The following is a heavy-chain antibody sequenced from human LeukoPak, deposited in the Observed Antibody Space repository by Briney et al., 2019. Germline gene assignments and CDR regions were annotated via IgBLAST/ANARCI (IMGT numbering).Heavy chain of an antibody. CDR2: ISGSGGST. J-gene: IGHJ4*02. Sequence: GGSLRLSCAASGFTFSSYAMSWVRQAPGKGLEWVSVISGSGGSTYSADSVKGRFTISRDNAKNTLFLQMNSLRAEDTAIYYCGRSGDFWSGSGVAYWGQGTLVTVSS. D-gene: IGHD3-3*01. CDR1: GFTFSSYA. V-gene: IGHV3-23*01. CDR3: GRSGDFWSGSGVAY.